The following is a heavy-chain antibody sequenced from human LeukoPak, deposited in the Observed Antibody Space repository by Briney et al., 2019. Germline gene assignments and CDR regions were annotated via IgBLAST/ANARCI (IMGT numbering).Heavy chain of an antibody. J-gene: IGHJ5*02. CDR2: ISWNSGSI. Sequence: GGSLRLSCAASGFTFDDYAMHWVRQAPGKGLEWVSGISWNSGSIGYADSVEGRFTISRDNAKNSLYLQMNSLRAEDTALYYCARSAFDWLLSNWFDPWGQGTLVTVSS. D-gene: IGHD3-9*01. V-gene: IGHV3-9*01. CDR1: GFTFDDYA. CDR3: ARSAFDWLLSNWFDP.